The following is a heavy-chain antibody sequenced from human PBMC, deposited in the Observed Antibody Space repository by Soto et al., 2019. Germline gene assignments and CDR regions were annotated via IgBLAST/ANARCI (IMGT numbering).Heavy chain of an antibody. CDR2: IYSGGDT. CDR1: GFTVSSNY. V-gene: IGHV3-66*01. Sequence: EVQLVESGGGLVQPGGSLRLSCAASGFTVSSNYMSWVRQAPGKGLEWVSIIYSGGDTYYADSVKGRFSVSRDNSKNTLYRQINSLRVEDTAVYYCARVVVVIDATYGVDYFDYWGRGTRVTVSS. CDR3: ARVVVVIDATYGVDYFDY. D-gene: IGHD2-15*01. J-gene: IGHJ4*02.